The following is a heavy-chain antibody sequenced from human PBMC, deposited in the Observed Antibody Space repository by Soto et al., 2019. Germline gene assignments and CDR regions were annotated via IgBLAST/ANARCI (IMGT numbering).Heavy chain of an antibody. V-gene: IGHV3-33*06. D-gene: IGHD3-22*01. CDR3: AKDLGRSGYYIDY. CDR2: IWYHGIDK. Sequence: GGSLRLSCAASGFTFSRQAMHWVRQAPGRGLEWVAVIWYHGIDKYYADSVKGRFTISRDNSKNTLYLQMNSLRAEDTAVYYCAKDLGRSGYYIDYWGQGTLVTVSS. CDR1: GFTFSRQA. J-gene: IGHJ4*02.